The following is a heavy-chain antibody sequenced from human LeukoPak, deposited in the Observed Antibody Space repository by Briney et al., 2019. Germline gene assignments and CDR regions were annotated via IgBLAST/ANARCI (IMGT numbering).Heavy chain of an antibody. CDR3: AREDSNSENF. V-gene: IGHV1-18*01. CDR1: GYPFTRYG. CDR2: IAAYNGAT. Sequence: ASVKVSCKASGYPFTRYGLTWVRQTPGQGLQWMGWIAAYNGATNYAQIFQGRISMTTDTSTNTGDMELRRLTSGDTAVYYCAREDSNSENFWGQGTLVTVSS. J-gene: IGHJ4*02. D-gene: IGHD2/OR15-2a*01.